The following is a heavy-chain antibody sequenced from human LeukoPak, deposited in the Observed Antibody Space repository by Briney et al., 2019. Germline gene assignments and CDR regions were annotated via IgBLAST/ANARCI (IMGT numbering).Heavy chain of an antibody. CDR2: IIPILGIA. Sequence: VKVSCKASGGTFSSYAISWVRQAPGQGLEWMGRIIPILGIANYAQKFQGRVTITADKSTSTAYMELSSLRSEDTAVYYCARGAVTTFYRFDPWGQGTLVTVSS. CDR3: ARGAVTTFYRFDP. D-gene: IGHD4-17*01. V-gene: IGHV1-69*10. CDR1: GGTFSSYA. J-gene: IGHJ5*02.